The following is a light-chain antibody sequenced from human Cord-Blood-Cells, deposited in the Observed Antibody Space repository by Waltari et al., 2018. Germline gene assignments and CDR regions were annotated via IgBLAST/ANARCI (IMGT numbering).Light chain of an antibody. J-gene: IGKJ3*01. CDR3: QQSYSTPVT. V-gene: IGKV1-39*01. CDR1: QSISSY. Sequence: DIQMTQSPSSLSASVGDRVTITCRASQSISSYINWYQQKPGKAPKLLIYAASSLQSGVPSRFSGSGSGTDFTLTISSLQPEDFATYYCQQSYSTPVTFGPGTKVDIK. CDR2: AAS.